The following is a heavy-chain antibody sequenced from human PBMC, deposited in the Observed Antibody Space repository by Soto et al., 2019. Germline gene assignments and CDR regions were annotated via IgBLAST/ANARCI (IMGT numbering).Heavy chain of an antibody. D-gene: IGHD3-10*01. CDR1: GFTVGGNY. CDR2: LYSDGTT. CDR3: ARAAWGLWFGYMDV. Sequence: QLVESGGGLVQPGGSLRLSCAASGFTVGGNYMSWVRQAPGKGLEWGSVLYSDGTTYYADSVRGRFTISRHNSENMLYLQMNALSADDTAVYYCARAAWGLWFGYMDVLGKGTTVTVSS. J-gene: IGHJ6*03. V-gene: IGHV3-53*04.